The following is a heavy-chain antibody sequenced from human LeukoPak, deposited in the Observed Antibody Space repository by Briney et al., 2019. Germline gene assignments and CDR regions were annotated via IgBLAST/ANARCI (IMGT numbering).Heavy chain of an antibody. CDR1: GFTFSSYA. D-gene: IGHD1-26*01. J-gene: IGHJ5*02. CDR2: ISGSGGST. Sequence: GGSLRLSCAASGFTFSSYAMSWVRQAPGKGLEWVSAISGSGGSTYYADSVKGRFTISRDNSKNTPYLQMNSLRAEDTAVYYCATRYSGSYYWFDPWGQGTLVTVSS. V-gene: IGHV3-23*01. CDR3: ATRYSGSYYWFDP.